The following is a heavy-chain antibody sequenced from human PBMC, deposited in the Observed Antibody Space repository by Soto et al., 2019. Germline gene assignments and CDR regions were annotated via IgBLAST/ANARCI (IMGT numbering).Heavy chain of an antibody. CDR1: GSTLANYG. CDR2: IWYDGNNK. CDR3: ARGLHSLFDY. Sequence: PGGPLKLSCEGPGSTLANYGMNWARQAPGKGLEWVAVIWYDGNNKYYADSVKGRFTISRDNSNNTLYVQMTSLRAEDTAVYYCARGLHSLFDYWGQGTLVTVSS. J-gene: IGHJ4*02. D-gene: IGHD2-21*01. V-gene: IGHV3-33*01.